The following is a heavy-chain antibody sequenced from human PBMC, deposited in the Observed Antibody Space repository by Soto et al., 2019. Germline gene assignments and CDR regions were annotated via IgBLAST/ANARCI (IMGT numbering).Heavy chain of an antibody. V-gene: IGHV4-39*01. CDR1: GGSISSSSYY. CDR2: IYYSGST. Sequence: PSETLSLTCTVSGGSISSSSYYWGWIRQPPGKGLEWIGSIYYSGSTYYNPSLKSRVTISVDTSKNQFSLKLSSVTAADTAVYYCARQRSSGWKRHDAFDIWGQGTMVTVSS. D-gene: IGHD6-19*01. J-gene: IGHJ3*02. CDR3: ARQRSSGWKRHDAFDI.